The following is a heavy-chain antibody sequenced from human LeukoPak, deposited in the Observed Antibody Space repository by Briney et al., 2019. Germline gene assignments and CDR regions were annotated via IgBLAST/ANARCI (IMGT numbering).Heavy chain of an antibody. D-gene: IGHD1-26*01. J-gene: IGHJ4*02. V-gene: IGHV3-13*01. Sequence: GGSLRLSCAASGFTFSSYDMHWVRQATGKGLEWVSAIGTAGDTYYPGSVKGRFTISRENAKNSLYLQMNSLRAGDTAVYYCARIGIVGAAYDYWGQGTLVTVSS. CDR1: GFTFSSYD. CDR2: IGTAGDT. CDR3: ARIGIVGAAYDY.